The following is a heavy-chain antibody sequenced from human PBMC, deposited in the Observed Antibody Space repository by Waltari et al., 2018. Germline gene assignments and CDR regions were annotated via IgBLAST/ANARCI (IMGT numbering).Heavy chain of an antibody. Sequence: EVQLVESGGGLVKPGGSLRLSCAASGFTFSSYIMNWVRQAPGKGLDWVSSISTSSSTINSADSVKGRFTISRDNAKNSLYLQMNSLRAEDTAIYYCARHLPSPGTGAFDIWGQGTMVTVSS. D-gene: IGHD1-7*01. CDR2: ISTSSSTI. V-gene: IGHV3-21*01. CDR1: GFTFSSYI. CDR3: ARHLPSPGTGAFDI. J-gene: IGHJ3*02.